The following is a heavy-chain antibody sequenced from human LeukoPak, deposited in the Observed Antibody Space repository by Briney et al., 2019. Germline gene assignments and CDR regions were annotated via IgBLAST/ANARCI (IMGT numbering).Heavy chain of an antibody. D-gene: IGHD1-7*01. V-gene: IGHV1-69*05. Sequence: SVKVSCKASGYTFSSYAISWVRQAPGQGLEWMGGIIPNFGTANYAQKFQGRVTITTDESTSTAYMELSRLRSEYTAVYCWTRVSNRPGVTGTMDYWFEPWGQGTLVTASS. CDR2: IIPNFGTA. CDR1: GYTFSSYA. CDR3: TRVSNRPGVTGTMDYWFEP. J-gene: IGHJ5*02.